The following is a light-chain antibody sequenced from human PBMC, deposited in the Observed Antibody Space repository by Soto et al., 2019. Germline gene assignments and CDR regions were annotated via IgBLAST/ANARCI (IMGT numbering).Light chain of an antibody. V-gene: IGKV1-33*01. CDR1: QDISNY. Sequence: DIQMTQSPSSLSASVGDRVTITCQASQDISNYLNWYQQKPGKAPKLLIYDASNLETGVPSRFSGSGSGTDFTFTISSLQPEDISTYYCKQYDTLPITFGQGTRLEIK. CDR2: DAS. J-gene: IGKJ5*01. CDR3: KQYDTLPIT.